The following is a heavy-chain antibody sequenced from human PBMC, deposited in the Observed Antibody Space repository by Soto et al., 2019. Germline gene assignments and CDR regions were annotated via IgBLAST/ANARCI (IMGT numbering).Heavy chain of an antibody. CDR3: ATLPLMNIVEYFAS. J-gene: IGHJ4*02. CDR2: VSGSGGST. D-gene: IGHD3-22*01. Sequence: EVQLLESGGGLVQPGGSLRLSCAASGFTFSSDAMSWVRQAPAKGLEWVSTVSGSGGSTYYADSVKGRFTISRDNSKNTLYLQMNSLRAEDTAIYYCATLPLMNIVEYFASWGQGTLVTVSS. CDR1: GFTFSSDA. V-gene: IGHV3-23*01.